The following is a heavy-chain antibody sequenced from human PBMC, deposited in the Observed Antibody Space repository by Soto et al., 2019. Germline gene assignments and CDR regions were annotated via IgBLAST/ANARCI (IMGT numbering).Heavy chain of an antibody. D-gene: IGHD6-13*01. CDR2: ISGSGGST. Sequence: GGSLRLSCAASGLTFSSYAMRWVRQAPGKGLEWVSAISGSGGSTYYADSVKGRFTISRDNSKNTLYLQMNSLRAEDTAVYYCAKESPVLGVAAAADYWGQGTLVTVSS. J-gene: IGHJ4*02. CDR3: AKESPVLGVAAAADY. V-gene: IGHV3-23*01. CDR1: GLTFSSYA.